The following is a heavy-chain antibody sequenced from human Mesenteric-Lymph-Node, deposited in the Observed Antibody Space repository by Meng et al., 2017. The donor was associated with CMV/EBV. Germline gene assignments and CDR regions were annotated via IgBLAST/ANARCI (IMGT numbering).Heavy chain of an antibody. V-gene: IGHV4-59*01. CDR1: GGSISSFY. CDR3: ARVDTGMAFYGTDV. CDR2: IYYSGST. D-gene: IGHD5-18*01. J-gene: IGHJ6*02. Sequence: GSLRLSCSVSGGSISSFYWNWIRQPPGKGLEYIGYIYYSGSTNSNPSLKSRVTISVDTSKNQFSLKLNSVTAADTAVYYCARVDTGMAFYGTDVWGQGTTVTVSS.